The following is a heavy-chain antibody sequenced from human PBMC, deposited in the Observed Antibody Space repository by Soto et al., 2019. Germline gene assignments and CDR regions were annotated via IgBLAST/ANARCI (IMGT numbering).Heavy chain of an antibody. Sequence: ASVKVSCKASGGTFSNYAISWVRQAPGQGLEWMGGIILPFGTANYAQKFQGRVTITADESTSTAYMELSSLRSEDTAVYYCATPGIAAADQGDYWGQGTLVTVSS. CDR1: GGTFSNYA. V-gene: IGHV1-69*13. CDR2: IILPFGTA. CDR3: ATPGIAAADQGDY. D-gene: IGHD6-13*01. J-gene: IGHJ4*02.